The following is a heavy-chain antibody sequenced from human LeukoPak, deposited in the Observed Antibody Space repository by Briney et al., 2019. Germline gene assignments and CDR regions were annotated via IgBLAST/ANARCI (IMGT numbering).Heavy chain of an antibody. V-gene: IGHV3-48*04. J-gene: IGHJ4*02. CDR1: GFTFSSYS. CDR2: ISSSSSTI. CDR3: TSATFEVGGAVDY. Sequence: GGSLRLSCAASGFTFSSYSMNWVRQAPGKGLEWVSYISSSSSTIYYADSVKGRFTISRDNAKNSLCLQMNSLRAEDTAVYYCTSATFEVGGAVDYWGQGTLVTVSS. D-gene: IGHD3-3*01.